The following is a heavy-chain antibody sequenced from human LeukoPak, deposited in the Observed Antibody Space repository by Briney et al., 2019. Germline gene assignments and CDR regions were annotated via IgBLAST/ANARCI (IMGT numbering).Heavy chain of an antibody. V-gene: IGHV4-59*08. Sequence: SETLSLTCAVSGGSINSYYWSWIRQPPGKGLEWIGYIYSRGTTNYNPSLKSRVTISVDTSKNQFSLKLSSVTAADTAVYYCASFYQAYYFDYWGQGTLVTVSS. CDR2: IYSRGTT. CDR3: ASFYQAYYFDY. CDR1: GGSINSYY. J-gene: IGHJ4*02. D-gene: IGHD2-21*01.